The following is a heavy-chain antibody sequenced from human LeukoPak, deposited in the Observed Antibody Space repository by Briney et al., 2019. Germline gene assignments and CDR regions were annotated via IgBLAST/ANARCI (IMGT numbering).Heavy chain of an antibody. J-gene: IGHJ4*02. CDR2: INPNSGGT. CDR3: ARTTYYYDSSGYYTPPHFDY. Sequence: ASVKVSCKASGYTFTGYYMHWVRQAPGQGREWTGRINPNSGGTNYAQKFQGRVTMTRDTSISTAYMELSRLRSDDTAVYYCARTTYYYDSSGYYTPPHFDYWGQGTLVTVSS. V-gene: IGHV1-2*06. CDR1: GYTFTGYY. D-gene: IGHD3-22*01.